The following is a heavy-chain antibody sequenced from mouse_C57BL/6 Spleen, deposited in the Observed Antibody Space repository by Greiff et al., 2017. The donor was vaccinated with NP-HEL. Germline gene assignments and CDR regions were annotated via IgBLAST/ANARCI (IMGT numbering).Heavy chain of an antibody. J-gene: IGHJ2*01. Sequence: EVQPVQSGGGLVKPGGSLKLSCAASGFTFSDYGMHWVRQAPEKGLEWVAYISSGSSTIYYADTVKGRVTMSRDNAKNTLFLQMTSLRSEYTAMYYCAGSTAGVGGYFDCWGQGTTLTVSS. CDR1: GFTFSDYG. CDR3: AGSTAGVGGYFDC. V-gene: IGHV5-17*01. CDR2: ISSGSSTI. D-gene: IGHD1-1*01.